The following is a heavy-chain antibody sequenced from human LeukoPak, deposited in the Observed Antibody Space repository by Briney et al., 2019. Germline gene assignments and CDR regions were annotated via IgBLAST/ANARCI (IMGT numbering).Heavy chain of an antibody. CDR2: IIPVLGTT. V-gene: IGHV1-69*13. D-gene: IGHD3-10*01. J-gene: IGHJ6*03. CDR3: ATSGGDYYYYSLDV. CDR1: GYTFTSYY. Sequence: SVKVSCKASGYTFTSYYMHWVRQAPGQGLEWMGGIIPVLGTTNYAQTFQNKVTITADESTSTTYMELSSLTSEDTAVYYCATSGGDYYYYSLDVWGKGTPVTISS.